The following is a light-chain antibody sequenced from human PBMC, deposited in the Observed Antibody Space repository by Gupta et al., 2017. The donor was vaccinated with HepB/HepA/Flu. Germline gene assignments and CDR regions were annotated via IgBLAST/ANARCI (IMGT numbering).Light chain of an antibody. J-gene: IGKJ5*01. CDR2: GAS. CDR3: QQYNNWPPEIT. CDR1: QSVSSN. V-gene: IGKV3-15*01. Sequence: EIVMTQSPATLSVSPGERATLSCRASQSVSSNLAWYQQKPGQAPRLLIDGASTRATGIPARFSGSGSGTEFTLTISSLQSEDFAVYYCQQYNNWPPEITCGQGTRLEIK.